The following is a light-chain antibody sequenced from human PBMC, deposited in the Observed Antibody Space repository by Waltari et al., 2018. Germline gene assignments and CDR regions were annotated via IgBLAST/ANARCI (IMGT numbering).Light chain of an antibody. CDR2: WAS. V-gene: IGKV4-1*01. CDR3: QQYYSNEVT. J-gene: IGKJ4*01. Sequence: DIVMTQSPDSLAVSLGERATVNCKSSQSVLFSSDNKNYLAWYQQKPGQPPKVPIYWASTRESGVPDRFSGSGSGTDFPLTISSLQAEDVAVYYCQQYYSNEVTFGGGTKVEIK. CDR1: QSVLFSSDNKNY.